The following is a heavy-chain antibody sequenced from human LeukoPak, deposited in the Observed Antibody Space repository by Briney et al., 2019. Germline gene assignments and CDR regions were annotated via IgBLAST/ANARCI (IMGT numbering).Heavy chain of an antibody. CDR3: ARDVQWELLN. J-gene: IGHJ4*02. V-gene: IGHV3-30-3*01. D-gene: IGHD1-26*01. CDR2: ISYDGSNK. CDR1: GFTFSSYA. Sequence: GRSLRLSCAASGFTFSSYAMHWVRQAPGKGLEWVAVISYDGSNKYYADSVKGRFTISRDNSKNTLYLQMNSLRAEDTAVYYCARDVQWELLNWGQGTLVTVSS.